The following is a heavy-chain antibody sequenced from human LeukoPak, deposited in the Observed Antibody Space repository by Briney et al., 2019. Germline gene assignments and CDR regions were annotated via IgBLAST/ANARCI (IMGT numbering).Heavy chain of an antibody. V-gene: IGHV5-51*01. CDR2: ISPADSET. J-gene: IGHJ5*02. D-gene: IGHD3-10*01. Sequence: GESLKISCKASGYRFTDWWIAWVRQVPGEGLECMGIISPADSETRYSPSFQGQVTISVDKSVTTAYLQWSGLKASDTAIYYCARHDSITRARNWFDPWGQGTLVTVSS. CDR1: GYRFTDWW. CDR3: ARHDSITRARNWFDP.